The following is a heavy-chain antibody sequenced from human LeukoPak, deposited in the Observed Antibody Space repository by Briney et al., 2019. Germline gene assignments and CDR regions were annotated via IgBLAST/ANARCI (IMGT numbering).Heavy chain of an antibody. CDR1: GGSFSGYY. Sequence: PSETLSLTCAVYGGSFSGYYWSWTRQPPGKGLGWIGEINHSGSTNYNPSLKSRVTISVDTSKNQFSLKLSSVTAADTAVYYCARRLNIVVVPAAIGGNNYYMDVWGKGTTVTVSS. D-gene: IGHD2-2*02. J-gene: IGHJ6*03. V-gene: IGHV4-34*01. CDR3: ARRLNIVVVPAAIGGNNYYMDV. CDR2: INHSGST.